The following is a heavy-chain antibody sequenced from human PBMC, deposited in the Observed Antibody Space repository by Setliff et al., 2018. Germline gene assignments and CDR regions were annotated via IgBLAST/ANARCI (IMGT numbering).Heavy chain of an antibody. CDR3: ARLSWDGLRYHGLDV. D-gene: IGHD3-10*01. CDR2: IYNSGSA. V-gene: IGHV4-59*01. CDR1: GGSISSYY. J-gene: IGHJ6*02. Sequence: PSETLSLTCTVSGGSISSYYWSWIRQSPGKGLEWIGYIYNSGSANYNPSLMSRVTISVDTSRNQFSRKLRSVTAANTAAYYCARLSWDGLRYHGLDVWGQGTTVTVSS.